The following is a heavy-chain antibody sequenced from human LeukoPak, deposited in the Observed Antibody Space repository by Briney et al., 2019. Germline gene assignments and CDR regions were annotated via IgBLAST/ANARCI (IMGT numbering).Heavy chain of an antibody. Sequence: ASVKVSCKASGYTFTSYDLNWVRQATGQGLEWMGWMNPNSGNTGYAQKFQGRLTMTRDTSISTAYMELSSLTSEDTAVYYCARDYGGNSGWFDPWGQGTLVTVSS. D-gene: IGHD4-23*01. CDR2: MNPNSGNT. CDR3: ARDYGGNSGWFDP. V-gene: IGHV1-8*01. CDR1: GYTFTSYD. J-gene: IGHJ5*02.